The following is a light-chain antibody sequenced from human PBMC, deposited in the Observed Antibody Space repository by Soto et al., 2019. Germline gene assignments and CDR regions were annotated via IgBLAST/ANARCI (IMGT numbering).Light chain of an antibody. V-gene: IGLV2-23*01. CDR3: CSYTYSGTYD. Sequence: QSALTQPASVSGSLGQSITISCTGTSDDVGTYNLVSWYKQQPGKAPQLMLYEGSKRPSGVSNRFSGSKSGNTASLTISGLQAEDEADYYCCSYTYSGTYDFGTGTKVTVL. CDR1: SDDVGTYNL. J-gene: IGLJ1*01. CDR2: EGS.